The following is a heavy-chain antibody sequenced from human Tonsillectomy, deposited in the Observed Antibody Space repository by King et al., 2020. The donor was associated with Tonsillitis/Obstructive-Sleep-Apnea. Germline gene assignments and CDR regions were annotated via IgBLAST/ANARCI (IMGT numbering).Heavy chain of an antibody. D-gene: IGHD1-1*01. Sequence: QLQESGPGLVKPSETLSLTCTVSGGSISSYSWSWIRQPAGKGLEWIGRIYSSGNTNYNPSLKSRITMSVDTSKSQFSLQLSSVTAAETAVYYCARGYNWIDYWGQGTLVTVSS. CDR3: ARGYNWIDY. J-gene: IGHJ4*02. V-gene: IGHV4-4*07. CDR1: GGSISSYS. CDR2: IYSSGNT.